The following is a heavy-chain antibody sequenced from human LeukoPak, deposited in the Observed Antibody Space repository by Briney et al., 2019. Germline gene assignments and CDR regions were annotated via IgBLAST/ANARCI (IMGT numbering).Heavy chain of an antibody. V-gene: IGHV3-66*01. D-gene: IGHD4-23*01. J-gene: IGHJ3*02. CDR3: ASDDYGGFDI. CDR1: EFSVGSNY. Sequence: GGSLRLSCAASEFSVGSNYMTWVRQAPGKGLEWVSLIYSGGSTYYADSVKGRFTISRDNSKNTLYLQMNSLRAEDTAVYYCASDDYGGFDIWGQGTMVTVSS. CDR2: IYSGGST.